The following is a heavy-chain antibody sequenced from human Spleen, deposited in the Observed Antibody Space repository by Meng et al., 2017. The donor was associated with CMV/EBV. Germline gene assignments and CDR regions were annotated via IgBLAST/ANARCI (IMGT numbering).Heavy chain of an antibody. Sequence: SETLSLTCTVSGDSISTYYWSWIRQPPGKGLEWIGYIYYSGSTYYNPSLKSRVTISVDTSKNQFSLKLSSVTAADTAVYYCARDHYYYYGMDVWGQGTTVTVSS. V-gene: IGHV4-59*06. CDR2: IYYSGST. J-gene: IGHJ6*02. CDR3: ARDHYYYYGMDV. CDR1: GDSISTYY. D-gene: IGHD5-24*01.